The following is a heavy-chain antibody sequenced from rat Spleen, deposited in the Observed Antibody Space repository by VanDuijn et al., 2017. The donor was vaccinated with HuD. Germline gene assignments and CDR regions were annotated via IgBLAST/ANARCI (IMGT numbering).Heavy chain of an antibody. D-gene: IGHD1-12*01. Sequence: QVQLKESGPGLVQPSQTLSLTCTVSGFSLTNYHVGWVRQSPGKGLEWMGVIWTGGTTAYHSSFNSRLSVSRDISMSQVFLRMSSLQTENTATYYCVRANRESYAHFDYWGQGVVVTVSS. CDR2: IWTGGTT. CDR1: GFSLTNYH. V-gene: IGHV2-43*01. J-gene: IGHJ2*01. CDR3: VRANRESYAHFDY.